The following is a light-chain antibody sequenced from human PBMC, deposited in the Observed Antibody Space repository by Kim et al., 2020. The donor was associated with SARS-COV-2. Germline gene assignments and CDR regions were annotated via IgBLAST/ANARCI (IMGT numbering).Light chain of an antibody. Sequence: GQRVTSSCSGSFSNVGRNTVNWYQQLPGTAPKLLIFGYNLRPSGVPDRFSGSKSGTSASLAISGLQSEDEADYYCAAWDDNLNGVGFGGGTQLTVL. CDR3: AAWDDNLNGVG. V-gene: IGLV1-44*01. CDR2: GYN. J-gene: IGLJ2*01. CDR1: FSNVGRNT.